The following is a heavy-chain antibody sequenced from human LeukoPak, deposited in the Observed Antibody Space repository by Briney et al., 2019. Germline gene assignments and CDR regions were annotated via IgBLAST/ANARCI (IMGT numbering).Heavy chain of an antibody. CDR2: ISGSGGST. CDR3: AKVIYHIVVVKPKTTFDY. J-gene: IGHJ4*02. V-gene: IGHV3-23*01. Sequence: GGSLRLSCVASGFTFSNFAMVWVRQAPGKGLEWVSAISGSGGSTYYADSVKGRFTISRDNSKNTLYLQMNSLRAEDTAVYYCAKVIYHIVVVKPKTTFDYWGQGTLVTVSS. D-gene: IGHD2-21*01. CDR1: GFTFSNFA.